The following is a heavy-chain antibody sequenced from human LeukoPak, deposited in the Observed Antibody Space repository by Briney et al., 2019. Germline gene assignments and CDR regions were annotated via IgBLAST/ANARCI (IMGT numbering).Heavy chain of an antibody. CDR1: GGSISSSSYY. CDR2: IYYSGST. CDR3: ARDHTMTPLLGWFDP. V-gene: IGHV4-39*07. D-gene: IGHD3-22*01. Sequence: SETLSLTCTVSGGSISSSSYYWGWIRQPPGKGLEWIGSIYYSGSTYYNPSLKSRVTISADTSKNQFSLKLSSVTAADTAVYYCARDHTMTPLLGWFDPWGQGTLVTVSS. J-gene: IGHJ5*02.